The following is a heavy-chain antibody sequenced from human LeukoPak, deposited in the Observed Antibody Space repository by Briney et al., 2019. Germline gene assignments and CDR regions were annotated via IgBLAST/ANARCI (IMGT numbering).Heavy chain of an antibody. CDR2: LSGSGDNT. CDR3: AKGSYYDSSGSFYFDY. Sequence: GGSLRLSCAAYGFTFSSYAMSWVRQAPGKGLEWVSGLSGSGDNTYYADSAKGRFTISRDNSKNTLYVQVNSLGTEDTAAYYCAKGSYYDSSGSFYFDYWGQGTLVTVSS. CDR1: GFTFSSYA. J-gene: IGHJ4*02. V-gene: IGHV3-23*01. D-gene: IGHD3-22*01.